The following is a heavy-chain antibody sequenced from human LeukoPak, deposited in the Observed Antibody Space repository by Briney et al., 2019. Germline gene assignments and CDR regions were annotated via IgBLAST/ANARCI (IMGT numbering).Heavy chain of an antibody. CDR2: IKEDGSEK. V-gene: IGHV3-7*01. CDR1: RFTFSSYW. J-gene: IGHJ4*02. Sequence: GGSLRLSCAASRFTFSSYWMNWVRQAPGKGLEWVANIKEDGSEKYYVDSVKGRFTISRDNAKNSLYLQMNNLRAEDTAVYYCARDVRNGRRYYFDYWGQGTLVTVSS. D-gene: IGHD2-15*01. CDR3: ARDVRNGRRYYFDY.